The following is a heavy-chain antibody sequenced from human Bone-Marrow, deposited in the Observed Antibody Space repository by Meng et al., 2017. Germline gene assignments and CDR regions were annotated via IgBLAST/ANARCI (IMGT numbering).Heavy chain of an antibody. V-gene: IGHV3-7*01. CDR3: ARGIAAAYDY. J-gene: IGHJ4*02. Sequence: GEFLKISCAASGFTFSSYGMHWVRQAPGKGLEWVANIKQGGSEKYYVDSVKGRFTISRDNAENSLYLQMNSLRAEDTAVYYCARGIAAAYDYWGQGTLVTVSS. D-gene: IGHD6-13*01. CDR1: GFTFSSYG. CDR2: IKQGGSEK.